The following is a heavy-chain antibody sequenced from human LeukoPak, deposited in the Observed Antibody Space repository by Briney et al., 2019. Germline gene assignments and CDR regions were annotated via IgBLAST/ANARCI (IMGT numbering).Heavy chain of an antibody. CDR3: ARLMFYDGTAAED. Sequence: SDTLSLTCTVSIGYVRSSSYYWGWSRRPPGKGVEWDGSIFYNGRTNYNPSHRSRVHMPVDTSEHQSSLTVRFVAAAHTAIYYWARLMFYDGTAAEDWGEGGLVTVSS. D-gene: IGHD1-7*01. J-gene: IGHJ4*02. CDR2: IFYNGRT. CDR1: IGYVRSSSYY. V-gene: IGHV4-39*01.